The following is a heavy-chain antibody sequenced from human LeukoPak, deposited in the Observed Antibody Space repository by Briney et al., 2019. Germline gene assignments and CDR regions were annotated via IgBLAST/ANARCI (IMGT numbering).Heavy chain of an antibody. V-gene: IGHV1-2*02. CDR2: INPNSGGT. D-gene: IGHD3-22*01. CDR1: GYTFTGYY. CDR3: ARVYYDSSGYYRIDY. J-gene: IGHJ4*02. Sequence: ASVKVSCKASGYTFTGYYMHWVRQAPGQGLEWMGWINPNSGGTNYAQKFQGRVTMTRHTSISTAYMELSRLRSDDTAVYYCARVYYDSSGYYRIDYWGQGTLVTVSS.